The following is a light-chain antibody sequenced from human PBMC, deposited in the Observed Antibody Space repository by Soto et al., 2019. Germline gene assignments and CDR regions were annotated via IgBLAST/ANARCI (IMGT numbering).Light chain of an antibody. J-gene: IGLJ1*01. Sequence: QSALTQPASVSGSPGQSITISCTGTSSDVGNYNLVSWYQQSPGKAPKLMIYEVTKRPSGVSNRFSGSKSGNTASLTISGLQAEDEADYYCYSYAGSRAFYVFVSGTKVTVL. CDR1: SSDVGNYNL. CDR3: YSYAGSRAFYV. V-gene: IGLV2-23*02. CDR2: EVT.